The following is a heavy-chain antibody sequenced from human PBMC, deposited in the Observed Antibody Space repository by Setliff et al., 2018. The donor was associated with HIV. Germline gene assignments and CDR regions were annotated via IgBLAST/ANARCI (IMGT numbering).Heavy chain of an antibody. V-gene: IGHV3-74*01. J-gene: IGHJ4*02. D-gene: IGHD3-10*01. CDR1: GFTFISYW. Sequence: GGSLRLSCAASGFTFISYWMHWVRQAPGKGLVWVSHINSDGSSTRYADSVKCRFTISRDNAKNTLYLQMYSLRAEDTAVYYCARKTAYYYGSGTYYKFDYWGQGTLVTVSS. CDR3: ARKTAYYYGSGTYYKFDY. CDR2: INSDGSST.